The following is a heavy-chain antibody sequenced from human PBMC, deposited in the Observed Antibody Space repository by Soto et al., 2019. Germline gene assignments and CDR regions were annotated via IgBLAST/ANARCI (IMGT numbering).Heavy chain of an antibody. CDR3: ASSYYYDSSGYSP. CDR2: ISYDGSNK. Sequence: QVQLVESGGGVVQPGRSLRLSCAASGFTFSSYAMHWVRQAPGKGLEWVAVISYDGSNKYYADSVKGRFTISRDNSKNTLYLQMNSLRAEDTAVYYCASSYYYDSSGYSPWGQGTLVTVSS. D-gene: IGHD3-22*01. V-gene: IGHV3-30-3*01. J-gene: IGHJ5*02. CDR1: GFTFSSYA.